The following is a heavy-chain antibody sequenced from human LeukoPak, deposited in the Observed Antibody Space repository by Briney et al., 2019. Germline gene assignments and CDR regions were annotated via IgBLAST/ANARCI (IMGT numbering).Heavy chain of an antibody. CDR3: AKTGLDYYYYYMDL. V-gene: IGHV3-30*02. CDR2: IRYDGSNK. J-gene: IGHJ6*03. D-gene: IGHD1-14*01. CDR1: RLSFSSYG. Sequence: GGSLRLSCAASRLSFSSYGMHWVRQAPGKGLEWVAFIRYDGSNKNYADSVKGRFTISRDNSKNTLYLQMNSLRAEDTAVYYCAKTGLDYYYYYMDLWGKGTTVTVSS.